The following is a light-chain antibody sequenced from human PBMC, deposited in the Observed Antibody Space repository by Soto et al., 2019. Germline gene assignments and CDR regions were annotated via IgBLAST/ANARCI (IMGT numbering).Light chain of an antibody. V-gene: IGLV1-40*01. CDR3: QAYDYSLTAFV. Sequence: QSVLTQPPSVSGAPRQRVTISCTGNNSNLGAGYGVHWYQQLPGAAPKLVIFGNRNRPSGVPERFSGSKSGTSASLAITGLQAEDEADYYCQAYDYSLTAFVFGGGTKLTVL. CDR2: GNR. CDR1: NSNLGAGYG. J-gene: IGLJ3*02.